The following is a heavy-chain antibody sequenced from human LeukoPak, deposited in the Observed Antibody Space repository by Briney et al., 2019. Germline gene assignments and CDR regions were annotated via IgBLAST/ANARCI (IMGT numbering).Heavy chain of an antibody. CDR3: ARDRYSYGQYYFDY. V-gene: IGHV1-69*05. J-gene: IGHJ4*02. CDR1: GGTFSSYA. Sequence: ASVKVSCKASGGTFSSYAISWVRQAPGQGLEWMGRIIPIFGTANYAQKFQGRVTITTDESTSTAYMELSSLRSGDTAVYYCARDRYSYGQYYFDYWGQGTLVTVSS. D-gene: IGHD5-18*01. CDR2: IIPIFGTA.